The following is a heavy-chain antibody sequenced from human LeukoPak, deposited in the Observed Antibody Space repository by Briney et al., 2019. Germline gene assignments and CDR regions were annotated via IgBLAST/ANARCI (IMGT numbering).Heavy chain of an antibody. V-gene: IGHV1-46*03. CDR1: GYTFTSYY. Sequence: ASVKVSCKASGYTFTSYYMHWVRQAPGQGLEGMGIINPSGGSTSYAQKFQGRVTMTRDTSTSTVYMELSSLRSEDTAVYYCALCGGDCYYFDYWGQGTLVTVSS. CDR2: INPSGGST. J-gene: IGHJ4*02. CDR3: ALCGGDCYYFDY. D-gene: IGHD2-21*01.